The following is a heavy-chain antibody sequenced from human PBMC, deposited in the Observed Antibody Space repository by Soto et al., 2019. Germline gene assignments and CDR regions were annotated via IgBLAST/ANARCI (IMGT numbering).Heavy chain of an antibody. CDR3: TIQDFWSGYYTKDYYYYGMDV. D-gene: IGHD3-3*01. Sequence: GGSLRLSCAASGFTFSGSAMHWVRQASGKGLEWVGRIRSKANSYATAYAASVKGRFTISRDDSKNTAYLQMNSLKTEDTAVYYCTIQDFWSGYYTKDYYYYGMDVWGQGTTVTVSS. V-gene: IGHV3-73*01. CDR1: GFTFSGSA. CDR2: IRSKANSYAT. J-gene: IGHJ6*02.